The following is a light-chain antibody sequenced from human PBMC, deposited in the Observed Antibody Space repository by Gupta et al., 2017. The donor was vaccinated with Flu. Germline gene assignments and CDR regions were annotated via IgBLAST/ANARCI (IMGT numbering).Light chain of an antibody. Sequence: GTLSLSPGERGTLSCRASQSVSSSYLAWYQQKPGQAPRLLIYDASSRATGISDRFSGSGSGTDFTLTISRLEPEDFAVYYCQQYGRSPFTFGPGTKVDIK. V-gene: IGKV3-20*01. J-gene: IGKJ3*01. CDR2: DAS. CDR1: QSVSSSY. CDR3: QQYGRSPFT.